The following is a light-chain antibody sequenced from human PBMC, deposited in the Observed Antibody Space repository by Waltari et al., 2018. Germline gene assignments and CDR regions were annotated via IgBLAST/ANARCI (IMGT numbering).Light chain of an antibody. CDR3: AAWDDSLNGWV. Sequence: QSVLTQPPSASGTPGQRVTISCSGSSSNIGSNTVDWYQQLPGTAPQFLIYSSNYRPSGVPDRFSGSKSGTSASLAISGLQSEDEADYYCAAWDDSLNGWVFGGGTKVTVL. J-gene: IGLJ3*02. CDR1: SSNIGSNT. CDR2: SSN. V-gene: IGLV1-44*01.